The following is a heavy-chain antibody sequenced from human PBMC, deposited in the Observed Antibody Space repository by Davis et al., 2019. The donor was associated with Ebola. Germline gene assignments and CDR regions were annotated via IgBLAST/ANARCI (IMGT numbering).Heavy chain of an antibody. V-gene: IGHV3-11*06. D-gene: IGHD2-2*01. Sequence: PGGSLRLSCAASGFTFSDYYMSWIRQAPGKGLEWVSYISSSSSYTNYADSVKGRFTISRDNAKNSLYLQMNSLRAEDTAVYYCARVSCSSTSCYDYYYYGMDVWGQGTTVTVSS. CDR2: ISSSSSYT. J-gene: IGHJ6*02. CDR1: GFTFSDYY. CDR3: ARVSCSSTSCYDYYYYGMDV.